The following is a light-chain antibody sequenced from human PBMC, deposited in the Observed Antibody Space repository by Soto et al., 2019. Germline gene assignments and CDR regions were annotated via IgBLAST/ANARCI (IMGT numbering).Light chain of an antibody. J-gene: IGKJ4*01. CDR2: AAS. V-gene: IGKV1-9*01. Sequence: DTQLTQSPSFLSASVGDRVTITCRASQDVSRSLGWYQQKPGKAPKLLISAASTLHSGVPSRFSGSGSGTDFTLTISSLQPEDFATYYCQQYDSYPLTFGGGTKVDIK. CDR1: QDVSRS. CDR3: QQYDSYPLT.